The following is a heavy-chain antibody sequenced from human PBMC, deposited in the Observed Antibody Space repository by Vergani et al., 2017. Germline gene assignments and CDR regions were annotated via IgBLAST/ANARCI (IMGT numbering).Heavy chain of an antibody. CDR2: ISGSGGST. J-gene: IGHJ6*04. V-gene: IGHV3-9*01. D-gene: IGHD3-10*01. CDR1: GFTFDDYA. CDR3: ARDDEIRFGELLSAYYYYGMDV. Sequence: EVQLVESGGGLVQPGRSLRLSCAASGFTFDDYAMHWVRQAPGKGLEWVSGISGSGGSTYYADSVKGRFTISRDNSKNTLYLQMNSMRAEDTAVYYCARDDEIRFGELLSAYYYYGMDVGGEGTTVTVSA.